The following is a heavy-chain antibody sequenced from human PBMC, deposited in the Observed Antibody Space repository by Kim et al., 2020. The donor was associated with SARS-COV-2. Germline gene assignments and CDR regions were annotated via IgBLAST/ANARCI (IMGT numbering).Heavy chain of an antibody. Sequence: GFTGRFVFSLDTSVSTAYLQISSLKAEDTAVYYCARDICSGGSCYYFDYWGQGTLVTVSS. J-gene: IGHJ4*02. D-gene: IGHD2-15*01. CDR3: ARDICSGGSCYYFDY. V-gene: IGHV7-4-1*02.